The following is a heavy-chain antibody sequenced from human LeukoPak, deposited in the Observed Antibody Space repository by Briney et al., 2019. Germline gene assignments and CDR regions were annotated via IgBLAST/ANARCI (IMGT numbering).Heavy chain of an antibody. V-gene: IGHV4-4*07. CDR3: ARDSHYDSSGYYGPLNWMDV. J-gene: IGHJ6*04. D-gene: IGHD3-22*01. Sequence: SETLSLTCTVSGGSISSYYWSWIRQPAGKGLEWIGRIYTSGSTNYNPSLKSRVIMSVDTSKNQFSLKLSSVTAADTAVYYRARDSHYDSSGYYGPLNWMDVWGKGTTVTVSS. CDR1: GGSISSYY. CDR2: IYTSGST.